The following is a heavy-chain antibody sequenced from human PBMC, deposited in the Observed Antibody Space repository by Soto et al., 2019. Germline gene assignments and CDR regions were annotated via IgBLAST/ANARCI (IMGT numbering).Heavy chain of an antibody. CDR3: ARAHLWEKARSLDWFDP. Sequence: SETLSLTCTVSGGSISSGGYYWSWIRQHPGKGLEWIGYIYYSGGTYYNPSLKSRVTISVDTSKNQFSLKLSSVTAADTAVYYCARAHLWEKARSLDWFDPWGQGTLVTVSS. J-gene: IGHJ5*02. CDR1: GGSISSGGYY. D-gene: IGHD1-26*01. CDR2: IYYSGGT. V-gene: IGHV4-31*03.